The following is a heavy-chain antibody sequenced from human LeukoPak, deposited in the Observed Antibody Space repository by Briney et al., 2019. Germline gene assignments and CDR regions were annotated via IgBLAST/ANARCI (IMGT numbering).Heavy chain of an antibody. D-gene: IGHD3-9*01. V-gene: IGHV4-31*03. Sequence: SETLSLTCTVSGGSISSGDYYWSWIRQHPGKGLEWIGYIYYSGSTYYNPSLKSRVTISVDTSKNQFSLKLSSVTAADTAVYYCARAPGILTGYTSHYYYGMDVWGQGTTVTVSS. CDR1: GGSISSGDYY. CDR3: ARAPGILTGYTSHYYYGMDV. J-gene: IGHJ6*02. CDR2: IYYSGST.